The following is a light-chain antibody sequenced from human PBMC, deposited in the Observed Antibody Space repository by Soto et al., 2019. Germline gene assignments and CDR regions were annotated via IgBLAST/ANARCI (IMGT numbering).Light chain of an antibody. Sequence: DLQMTQSPSSLSASVGDRVTITCRASQSISRYLNWYQHKPGKAPNLQIYAASSLQSGVPSRLSGSGSGTDFTLTISVLQAEDFATYYCQQCYSFWTFGQGTKVDIK. CDR2: AAS. CDR3: QQCYSFWT. CDR1: QSISRY. J-gene: IGKJ1*01. V-gene: IGKV1-39*01.